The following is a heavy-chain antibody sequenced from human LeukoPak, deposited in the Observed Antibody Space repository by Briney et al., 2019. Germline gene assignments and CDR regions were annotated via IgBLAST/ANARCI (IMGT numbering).Heavy chain of an antibody. J-gene: IGHJ5*02. CDR1: GYTFTSYY. D-gene: IGHD1-7*01. CDR3: ARGATGTTSGVDWFDP. Sequence: ASVKVSCKASGYTFTSYYMHWVRQAPGQGLEWMGIINPSGGGTSYAQKFQGRVTMTRDTSTSTVYMELSSLRSEDTAVYYCARGATGTTSGVDWFDPWGQGTLVTVSS. V-gene: IGHV1-46*01. CDR2: INPSGGGT.